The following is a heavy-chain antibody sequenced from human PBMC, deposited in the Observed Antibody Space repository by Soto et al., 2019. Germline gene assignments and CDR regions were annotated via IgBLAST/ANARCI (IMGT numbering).Heavy chain of an antibody. J-gene: IGHJ4*02. CDR1: GIIFSNFA. Sequence: GGSLRLSCATPGIIFSNFAMHWVRQAPGKGLEWVTGILYDGSDKYYADSVKGRFTISRENSKNTLYLQMNSLRTEDSAVYYCAKAGGGFGDFVHHWGQGTPVTVSS. V-gene: IGHV3-30*04. D-gene: IGHD3-10*01. CDR2: ILYDGSDK. CDR3: AKAGGGFGDFVHH.